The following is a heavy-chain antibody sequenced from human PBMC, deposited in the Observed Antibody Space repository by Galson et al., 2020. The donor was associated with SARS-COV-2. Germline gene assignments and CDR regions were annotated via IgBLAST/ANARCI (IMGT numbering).Heavy chain of an antibody. J-gene: IGHJ4*02. CDR2: ISYDGSNK. D-gene: IGHD1-26*01. Sequence: GGSLRLSCAASGFTFSSYAMHWVRQAPGKGLEWVAVISYDGSNKYYADSVKGRFTISRDNSKNTLYLQMNSLRAEDTAVYYCARGKGGSYYTYFDYWGQGTLVTVSS. V-gene: IGHV3-30-3*01. CDR1: GFTFSSYA. CDR3: ARGKGGSYYTYFDY.